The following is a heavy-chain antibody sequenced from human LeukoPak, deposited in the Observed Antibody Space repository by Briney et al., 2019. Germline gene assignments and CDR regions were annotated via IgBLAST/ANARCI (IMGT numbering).Heavy chain of an antibody. V-gene: IGHV1-46*01. D-gene: IGHD1-26*01. J-gene: IGHJ4*02. Sequence: ASVKVSCKASGYTFTSYYMHWVRQAPGQGLEWMGIINPSGGSTSYAQKFQGRVTMTRDTSTSTVYMELRSLRSDDTGVYYCARQSTRLFNTGSYYPPPAYDYWGQGTLVIVSS. CDR2: INPSGGST. CDR1: GYTFTSYY. CDR3: ARQSTRLFNTGSYYPPPAYDY.